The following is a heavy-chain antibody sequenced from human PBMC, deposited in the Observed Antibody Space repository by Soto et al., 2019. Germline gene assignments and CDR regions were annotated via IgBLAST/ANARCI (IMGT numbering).Heavy chain of an antibody. J-gene: IGHJ4*02. CDR2: ISGSGGST. CDR3: AKSRGYYYDSIDYFDY. CDR1: GFTFSSYA. Sequence: GGSLRLSCAASGFTFSSYAMSWVRQAPGKGLEWVSAISGSGGSTYYADSVKGRFTISRDNSKNTLYLQMNSLRAKDTAVYYCAKSRGYYYDSIDYFDYWGQGTLVTVSS. D-gene: IGHD3-22*01. V-gene: IGHV3-23*01.